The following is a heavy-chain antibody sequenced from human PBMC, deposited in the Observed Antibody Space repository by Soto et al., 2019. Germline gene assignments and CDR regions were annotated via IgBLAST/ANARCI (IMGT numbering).Heavy chain of an antibody. V-gene: IGHV1-2*04. CDR2: INPNSGGT. J-gene: IGHJ3*02. CDR3: AREGRCSSTSCYDSGHDQAFDS. Sequence: ASVKVSCKASGYTFTGYYMHWVRQAPGQGLEWMGWINPNSGGTNYAQKFQGWVTMTRDTSISTAYMELSRLRSDDTAVYYCAREGRCSSTSCYDSGHDQAFDSWGQGEMVTVSS. D-gene: IGHD2-2*01. CDR1: GYTFTGYY.